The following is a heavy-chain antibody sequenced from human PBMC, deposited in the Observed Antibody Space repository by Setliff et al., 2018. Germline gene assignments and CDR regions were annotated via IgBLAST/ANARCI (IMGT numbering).Heavy chain of an antibody. CDR3: ARDHGWRWLQFVDY. J-gene: IGHJ4*02. CDR1: GFTFSSYS. Sequence: GGSLRLSCAASGFTFSSYSMNWVRQAPGKGLEWVSSISSSSSYIYYADSVKGRFTISRDNAKNSLYLQMNSLRAEDTAVYYCARDHGWRWLQFVDYWGQGTLVTVSS. D-gene: IGHD2-21*01. V-gene: IGHV3-21*01. CDR2: ISSSSSYI.